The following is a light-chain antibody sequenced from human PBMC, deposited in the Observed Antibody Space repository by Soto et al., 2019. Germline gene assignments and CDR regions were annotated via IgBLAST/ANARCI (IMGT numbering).Light chain of an antibody. CDR3: QQSYSDRQT. J-gene: IGKJ2*01. CDR2: AAS. CDR1: QTVKNY. V-gene: IGKV1-39*01. Sequence: DIRLTQSPSSLSASVGDTVTITCRAGQTVKNYLNWYQLKPGKVPKLLIYAASSLQNGVPARFVGGASGTDFPLTIITLQPEDFATYYCQQSYSDRQTFGQGTKLEI.